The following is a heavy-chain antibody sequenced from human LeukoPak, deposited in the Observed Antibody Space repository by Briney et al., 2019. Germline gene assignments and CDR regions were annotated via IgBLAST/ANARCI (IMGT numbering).Heavy chain of an antibody. CDR3: AKDPEPRSTVSYYFDY. D-gene: IGHD4-17*01. CDR1: GFTFSSYA. J-gene: IGHJ4*02. CDR2: ISGSGGST. Sequence: GGSLRLSCAASGFTFSSYAMSWVRQAPGKGLEWVSAISGSGGSTYYADSVKGRFTISRDNSKNTLYPQMNSLRAEDTAVYYCAKDPEPRSTVSYYFDYWGQGTLVTVSS. V-gene: IGHV3-23*01.